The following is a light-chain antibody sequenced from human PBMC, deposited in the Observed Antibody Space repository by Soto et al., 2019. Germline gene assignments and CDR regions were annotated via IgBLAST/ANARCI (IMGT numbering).Light chain of an antibody. Sequence: DIVLTHSPCTLSLSPWERATLSFMSSQSVSSGYLARYQQKPGQAPRLLIYAASTRATGIAGRFSGSGSETEFTLIIRSLQSEDSALYYCQQRSNWPITFGQGTRLEIK. CDR3: QQRSNWPIT. V-gene: IGKV3D-20*02. J-gene: IGKJ5*01. CDR1: QSVSSGY. CDR2: AAS.